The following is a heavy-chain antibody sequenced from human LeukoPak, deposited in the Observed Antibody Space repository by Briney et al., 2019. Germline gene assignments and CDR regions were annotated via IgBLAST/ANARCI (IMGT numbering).Heavy chain of an antibody. D-gene: IGHD6-19*01. J-gene: IGHJ3*02. CDR3: ARDRIAVAPLGEAFDI. CDR1: GYTFTSYG. V-gene: IGHV1-18*01. Sequence: GASVKVSCKASGYTFTSYGISWVRQAPGQGLERMGWISAYNGNTNYAQKLQGRVTMTTDTSTSTAYMELRSLRSDDTAVYYCARDRIAVAPLGEAFDIWGQGTMVTVSS. CDR2: ISAYNGNT.